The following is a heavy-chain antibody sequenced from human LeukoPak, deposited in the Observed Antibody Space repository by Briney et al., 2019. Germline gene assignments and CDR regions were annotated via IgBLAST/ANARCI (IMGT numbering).Heavy chain of an antibody. CDR3: AILGYSSGWKTFDY. CDR2: MNPNSGNT. CDR1: GYTFTSYD. D-gene: IGHD6-19*01. Sequence: ASVKVSCKASGYTFTSYDINWVRQATGQGLEWMGWMNPNSGNTGYAQKFQGRVTITRNTSISTAYMELSSLRSEDTAVYYCAILGYSSGWKTFDYWGQGTLVTVSS. V-gene: IGHV1-8*03. J-gene: IGHJ4*02.